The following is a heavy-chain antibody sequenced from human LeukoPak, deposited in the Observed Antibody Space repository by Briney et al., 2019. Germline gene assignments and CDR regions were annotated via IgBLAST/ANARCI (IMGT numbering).Heavy chain of an antibody. Sequence: TSETLSLTCSVSTYSISSAYYWGWIRPPPGKGLQWIGSIYHSGSTSYNPSLKSRVTISVDTSKNQFSLKLSSVTAADTAFYYCARQYSTNWYDDRGWFDPWGQGTLVTVSS. V-gene: IGHV4-38-2*02. J-gene: IGHJ5*02. CDR3: ARQYSTNWYDDRGWFDP. CDR1: TYSISSAYY. D-gene: IGHD6-13*01. CDR2: IYHSGST.